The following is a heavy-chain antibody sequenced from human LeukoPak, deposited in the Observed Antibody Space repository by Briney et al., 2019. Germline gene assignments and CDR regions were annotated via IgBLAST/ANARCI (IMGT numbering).Heavy chain of an antibody. Sequence: GGSLRLSCAASGFTFTGYSMNWVRQAPGKGLEWVSYISVSSSNIYYADSVKGRFTTSRDNAKNSLYLQMNSLRDEDTAVYYCARESYWGSSAKGFDYWGQGALVTVSS. CDR3: ARESYWGSSAKGFDY. J-gene: IGHJ4*02. V-gene: IGHV3-48*02. CDR1: GFTFTGYS. D-gene: IGHD7-27*01. CDR2: ISVSSSNI.